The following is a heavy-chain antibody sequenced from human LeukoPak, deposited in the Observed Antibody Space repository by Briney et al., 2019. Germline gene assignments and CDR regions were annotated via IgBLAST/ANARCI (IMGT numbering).Heavy chain of an antibody. V-gene: IGHV4-34*01. Sequence: SETLSLTCAVYGGSFSGYYWSWIRQPPGKGLEWIGEINHSGSTNYNPSLKSRVTISVDTSKNQFSLKLSSVIAADTAVYYCARWGPKVDSSGYYSLYYYYGMDVWGQGTTVTISS. CDR1: GGSFSGYY. D-gene: IGHD3-22*01. CDR2: INHSGST. CDR3: ARWGPKVDSSGYYSLYYYYGMDV. J-gene: IGHJ6*02.